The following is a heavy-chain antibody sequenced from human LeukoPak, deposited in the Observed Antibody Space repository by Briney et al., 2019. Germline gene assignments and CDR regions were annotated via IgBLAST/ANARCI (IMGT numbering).Heavy chain of an antibody. D-gene: IGHD6-19*01. CDR3: AKDDVAVAGTPIFDY. CDR1: GFTFSSYA. J-gene: IGHJ4*02. Sequence: GGSQRLSCAASGFTFSSYAMSWVRQAPGKGLEWVSAISGSGGSTYYADSVKGRFTISRDNSKNTLYLQMNSLRAEDTAVYYCAKDDVAVAGTPIFDYWGQGTLVTVSS. CDR2: ISGSGGST. V-gene: IGHV3-23*01.